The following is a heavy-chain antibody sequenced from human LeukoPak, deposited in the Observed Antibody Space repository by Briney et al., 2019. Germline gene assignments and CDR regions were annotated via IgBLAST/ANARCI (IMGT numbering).Heavy chain of an antibody. D-gene: IGHD2-15*01. CDR2: ISYDGSNE. Sequence: PGRSPRLSCAASGFTFNTYAMNWVRQAPGKGLEWVAVISYDGSNEKYAESVRGRFTISRDNSNNMVFLQMNSLRNGDTAVYFCARSPEGVRILGIDHWGQGTLVTVSS. CDR3: ARSPEGVRILGIDH. J-gene: IGHJ4*02. CDR1: GFTFNTYA. V-gene: IGHV3-30-3*01.